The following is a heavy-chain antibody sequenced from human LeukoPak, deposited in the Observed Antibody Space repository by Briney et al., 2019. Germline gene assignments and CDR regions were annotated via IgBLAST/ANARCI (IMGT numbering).Heavy chain of an antibody. CDR2: ISGSGGNT. D-gene: IGHD5-18*01. Sequence: GGSLRLSCAASGFTFRSYAMSWVRQAPGKGLEWVSAISGSGGNTYYADSVKGRFTISRDNAKNSLYLQMNSLRAEDTAVYYCAREAFYGYDYWGQGTLVTVSS. CDR1: GFTFRSYA. V-gene: IGHV3-23*01. J-gene: IGHJ4*02. CDR3: AREAFYGYDY.